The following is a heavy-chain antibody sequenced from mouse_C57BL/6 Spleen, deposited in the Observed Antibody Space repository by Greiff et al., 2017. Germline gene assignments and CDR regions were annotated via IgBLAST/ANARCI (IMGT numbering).Heavy chain of an antibody. J-gene: IGHJ3*01. CDR3: ARSVVARGWFAY. CDR2: INPSNGGT. D-gene: IGHD1-1*01. CDR1: GYTFTSYW. V-gene: IGHV1-53*01. Sequence: QVQLQQPGTELVKPGASVKLSCKASGYTFTSYWMHWVKQRPGQGLEWIGNINPSNGGTNYNEKFKSKATLTVDKSSSTAYMQLSSLTSEDSAVYSCARSVVARGWFAYWGQGPLVTVSA.